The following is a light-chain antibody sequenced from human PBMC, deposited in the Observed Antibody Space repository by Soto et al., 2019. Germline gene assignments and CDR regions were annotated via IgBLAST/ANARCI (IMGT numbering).Light chain of an antibody. V-gene: IGKV1-33*01. CDR3: QQYDDLPIT. CDR2: DAS. J-gene: IGKJ5*01. Sequence: DIRLTQSPSSLSASVGVRVTITCPSSQDIRKYLNWYQQKPGKAPQLLMFDASNLETRVPPRFSGSGSGTDFTFTISSLQPEDIATYYCQQYDDLPITFGQGTRLEIK. CDR1: QDIRKY.